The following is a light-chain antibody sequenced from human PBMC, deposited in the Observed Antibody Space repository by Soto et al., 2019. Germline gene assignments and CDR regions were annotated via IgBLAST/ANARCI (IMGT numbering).Light chain of an antibody. CDR3: QQYNKWPLT. CDR2: GAS. J-gene: IGKJ4*01. V-gene: IGKV3-15*01. Sequence: IVMTQTPATLSVSPGERATLSCRAITSVSSNLAWYPHKPGQAASLLIHGASTRATGITARFSGSGSGTEFTLTISSLQSEDFAVYYFQQYNKWPLTFGGGTKVEIK. CDR1: TSVSSN.